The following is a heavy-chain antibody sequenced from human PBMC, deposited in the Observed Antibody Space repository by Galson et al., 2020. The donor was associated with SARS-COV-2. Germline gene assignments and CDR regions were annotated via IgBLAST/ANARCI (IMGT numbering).Heavy chain of an antibody. Sequence: HGESLKTSCKGSGYTFATYWIGWVRQMPGKGLEWIGVSYPDDSDARYNPSFQGQVTIPVDKSITTAYLQWSSLKTSDTAIYYCARQSVEIPGFLGGYDEIWHGMDLWGQGTTVTVSS. V-gene: IGHV5-51*01. D-gene: IGHD5-12*01. CDR3: ARQSVEIPGFLGGYDEIWHGMDL. CDR1: GYTFATYW. CDR2: SYPDDSDA. J-gene: IGHJ6*02.